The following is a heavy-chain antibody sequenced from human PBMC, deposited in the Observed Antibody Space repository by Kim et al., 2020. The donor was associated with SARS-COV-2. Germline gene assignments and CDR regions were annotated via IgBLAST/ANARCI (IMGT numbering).Heavy chain of an antibody. CDR2: IYHSGST. CDR1: GYSISSGYY. V-gene: IGHV4-38-2*02. Sequence: SETLSLTCTVSGYSISSGYYWGWIRQPPGKGLEWIGSIYHSGSTYYNPSLKSRVTISVDTSKNQFSLKLSSVTAADTAVYYCASTPPYSDYYDARDYWGQGTLVTVSS. CDR3: ASTPPYSDYYDARDY. D-gene: IGHD3-22*01. J-gene: IGHJ4*02.